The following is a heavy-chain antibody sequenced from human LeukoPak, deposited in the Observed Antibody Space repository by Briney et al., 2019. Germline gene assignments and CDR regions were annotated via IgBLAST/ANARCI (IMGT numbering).Heavy chain of an antibody. D-gene: IGHD3-22*01. CDR1: GYTLTELS. V-gene: IGHV1-24*01. Sequence: ASVKVSCKVSGYTLTELSMHWVRQAPGKGLEWMGGFDPEDGETIYAQKFQGRVTMTGDTSTDTAYMELSSLRSEDTAVYYCATVTYYYDSSGFAFDIWGQGTMVTVSS. CDR2: FDPEDGET. CDR3: ATVTYYYDSSGFAFDI. J-gene: IGHJ3*02.